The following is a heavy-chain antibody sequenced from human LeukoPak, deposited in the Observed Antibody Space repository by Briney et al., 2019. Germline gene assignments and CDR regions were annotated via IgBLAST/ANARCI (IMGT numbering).Heavy chain of an antibody. CDR2: ISPNSGGT. CDR1: GYTFTDYH. V-gene: IGHV1-2*02. J-gene: IGHJ3*02. Sequence: ASVKVSCKASGYTFTDYHIFWVRQAPGQGLEWMGWISPNSGGTNYGQKFQGRVTMTRDTSISTAYMELSSLTSDDTAVYYCARDLPKTGYVGALDIWGQGTMVTVSS. CDR3: ARDLPKTGYVGALDI. D-gene: IGHD5-12*01.